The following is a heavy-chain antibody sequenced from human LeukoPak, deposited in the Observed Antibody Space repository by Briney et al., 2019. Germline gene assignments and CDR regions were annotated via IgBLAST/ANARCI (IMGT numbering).Heavy chain of an antibody. CDR2: ISGSGGST. D-gene: IGHD1-1*01. CDR3: AKDLVERLGADWFDP. J-gene: IGHJ5*02. CDR1: GFSLSDYG. Sequence: QAGGSLRLSCSASGFSLSDYGMSWVRQAPGKGLEWVSAISGSGGSTYYADSVRGRFTISRDNSKNTLYLQMNSLRAEDTAVYYCAKDLVERLGADWFDPWGQGTLVTVSS. V-gene: IGHV3-23*01.